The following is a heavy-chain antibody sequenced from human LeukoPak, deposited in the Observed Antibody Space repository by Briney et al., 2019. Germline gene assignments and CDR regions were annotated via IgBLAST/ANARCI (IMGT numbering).Heavy chain of an antibody. CDR2: MNPNSGNT. V-gene: IGHV1-8*01. Sequence: ASVKVSCKASGYTFTSYDINWVRQATGQGLEWMGWMNPNSGNTGYAQKFQGRVTMTRNTSISTAYMELSSLRSEDTAVYYCARGRITMVRGRRPPNWFDPWGQGTLVTVSS. CDR3: ARGRITMVRGRRPPNWFDP. D-gene: IGHD3-10*01. CDR1: GYTFTSYD. J-gene: IGHJ5*02.